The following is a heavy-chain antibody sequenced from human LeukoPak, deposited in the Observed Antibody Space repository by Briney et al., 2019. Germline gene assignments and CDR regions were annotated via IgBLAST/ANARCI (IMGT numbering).Heavy chain of an antibody. CDR3: ARRLGHTSLYNFGLSLDP. CDR1: GYSFTDHY. Sequence: ASVKVSCKASGYSFTDHYMHWVRQAPGQGLDWMGWIIPNNGGTTYGKSFQGRVTMTRDTSLSTAYMELSRLTSDDTAVYYCARRLGHTSLYNFGLSLDPWGQGTLVTVSS. V-gene: IGHV1-2*02. D-gene: IGHD1-20*01. CDR2: IIPNNGGT. J-gene: IGHJ5*02.